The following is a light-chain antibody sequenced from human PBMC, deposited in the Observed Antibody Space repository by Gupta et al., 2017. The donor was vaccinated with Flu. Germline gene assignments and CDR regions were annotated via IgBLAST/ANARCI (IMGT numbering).Light chain of an antibody. CDR3: QQDGSSPLT. J-gene: IGKJ4*01. V-gene: IGKV3-20*01. CDR2: GAS. Sequence: VLTPSPDTLSFSPGERATLSCRASQRIYSNYLAWYQQRPGQSPRLLIHGASSRATGIPDRFSGSGSGTDFTLTISRLEPEDFAVYYCQQDGSSPLTFGGGTKVEIK. CDR1: QRIYSNY.